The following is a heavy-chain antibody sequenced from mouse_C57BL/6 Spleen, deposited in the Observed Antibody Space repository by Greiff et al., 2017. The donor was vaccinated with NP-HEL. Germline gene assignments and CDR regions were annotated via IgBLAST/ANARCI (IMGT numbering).Heavy chain of an antibody. D-gene: IGHD2-5*01. V-gene: IGHV1-69*01. J-gene: IGHJ3*01. CDR3: ARGRSNPRFSWFAY. Sequence: QVQLQQPGAELVMPGASVKLSCKASGYTFTSSWMHWVKQRPGQGLEWIGEIDPSDSYTNYNQKFKGKSTLTVDKSSSTAYMQLSSLTSEDSAVYYCARGRSNPRFSWFAYWGQGTLVTVSA. CDR2: IDPSDSYT. CDR1: GYTFTSSW.